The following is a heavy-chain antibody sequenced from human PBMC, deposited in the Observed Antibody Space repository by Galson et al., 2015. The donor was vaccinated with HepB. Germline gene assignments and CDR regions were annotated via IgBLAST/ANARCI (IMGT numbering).Heavy chain of an antibody. J-gene: IGHJ4*02. D-gene: IGHD3-22*01. V-gene: IGHV1-69*13. CDR1: GGTFSSYA. CDR2: IIPIFGTA. CDR3: ARGYYDSSGYYYGSDY. Sequence: SVKVSCKASGGTFSSYAISWVRQAPGQGLEWMGGIIPIFGTANYAQKFQGRVTITADESTSTAYMELSSLRSEDTAVYYCARGYYDSSGYYYGSDYWGQGTLVTVSS.